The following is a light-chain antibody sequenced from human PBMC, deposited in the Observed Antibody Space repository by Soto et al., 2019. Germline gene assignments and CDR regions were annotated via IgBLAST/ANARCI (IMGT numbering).Light chain of an antibody. J-gene: IGKJ5*01. CDR1: QSISSY. CDR2: AAS. V-gene: IGKV1-39*01. CDR3: QQSYSTPPIT. Sequence: DIQMTQSPSTRSASVGDRVTITFRASQSISSYLNWYQQKPGKAPKLLIYAASSLQSGVPSRFSGSGSGTDFTLTISSLQPEDFATYYCQQSYSTPPITFGQGTRLEIK.